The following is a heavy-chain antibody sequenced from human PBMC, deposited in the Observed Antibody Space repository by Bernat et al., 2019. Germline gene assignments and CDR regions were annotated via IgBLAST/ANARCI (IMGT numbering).Heavy chain of an antibody. V-gene: IGHV3-48*03. CDR1: GFSFSDYE. D-gene: IGHD6-13*01. CDR2: ISSTANTL. J-gene: IGHJ4*02. CDR3: ARGPTWYSRTSNFDY. Sequence: EVQLLESGGGLVQPGGSLRLSCAASGFSFSDYEMNWVRQAPGKGLEWVSYISSTANTLYYADSVKGRFTISRDNTKKSLYLQMNNLRAEDTADYYCARGPTWYSRTSNFDYWGQGALVTVSS.